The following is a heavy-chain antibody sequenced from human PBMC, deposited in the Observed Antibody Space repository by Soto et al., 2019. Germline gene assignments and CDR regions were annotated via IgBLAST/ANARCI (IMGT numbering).Heavy chain of an antibody. V-gene: IGHV3-13*01. CDR1: GFTFSSYD. CDR2: IGTAGDT. D-gene: IGHD6-6*01. J-gene: IGHJ5*02. Sequence: GGSLRLSCAASGFTFSSYDMHWVRQATGKGLEWVSAIGTAGDTYYPGSVKDRFTISRENAKNSLYLQMNSLRAEDTAVYYCARGRRITARLDNNLFDPWGQGTLVTVSS. CDR3: ARGRRITARLDNNLFDP.